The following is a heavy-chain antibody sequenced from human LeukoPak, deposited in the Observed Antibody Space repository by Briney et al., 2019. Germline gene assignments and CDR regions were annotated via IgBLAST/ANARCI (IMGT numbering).Heavy chain of an antibody. CDR1: GGSISSYY. J-gene: IGHJ5*02. CDR2: INHSGST. Sequence: SETLSLTXTLSGGSISSYYWSWISQPPGKGLEWIGEINHSGSTNYNPSLKSRVTISVDTSKNQFSLKLSSVTAADTAVYYCARGKRVLMVYARYYNWFDPWGQGTLVTVSS. V-gene: IGHV4-34*01. CDR3: ARGKRVLMVYARYYNWFDP. D-gene: IGHD2-8*01.